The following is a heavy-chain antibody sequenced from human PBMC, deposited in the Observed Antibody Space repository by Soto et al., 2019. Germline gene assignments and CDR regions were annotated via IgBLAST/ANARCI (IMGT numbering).Heavy chain of an antibody. V-gene: IGHV4-30-4*01. CDR3: ARGPRRYCSSTSCYSSHGMDV. CDR2: IYYSGTT. J-gene: IGHJ6*04. Sequence: SETLYLTCTVSGGSISSGDYYCSWIRQPPGKGLEWIGYIYYSGTTYYNPSLKSRVNISVDTSKNQFSLKLISVTAADTAEYYCARGPRRYCSSTSCYSSHGMDVWGKVTTVTVSS. D-gene: IGHD2-2*01. CDR1: GGSISSGDYY.